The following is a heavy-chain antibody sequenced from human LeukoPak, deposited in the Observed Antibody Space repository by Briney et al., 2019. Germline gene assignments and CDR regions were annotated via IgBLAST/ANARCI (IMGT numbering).Heavy chain of an antibody. V-gene: IGHV3-48*03. CDR2: ISSSGSTI. Sequence: QPGGSLRLSCAASGFTFSSYEMNWVRQAPGKGLEWVSYISSSGSTIYYADSVKGRFTISRDNAKNSLYLQMNSLRAEDTAVYYCAKAEGITMIVVVITPFDYWGQGTLVTVSS. D-gene: IGHD3-22*01. CDR1: GFTFSSYE. CDR3: AKAEGITMIVVVITPFDY. J-gene: IGHJ4*02.